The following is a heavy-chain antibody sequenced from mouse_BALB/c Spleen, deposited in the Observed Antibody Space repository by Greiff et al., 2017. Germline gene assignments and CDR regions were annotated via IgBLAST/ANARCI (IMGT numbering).Heavy chain of an antibody. CDR2: ISYSGST. Sequence: VQLQQSGPGLVKPSQSLSLTCTVTGYSITSDYAWNWIRQFPGNKLEWMGYISYSGSTSYNPSLKSRISITRDTSKNQFFLQLNSVTTEDTATYYCAPYTGYAMDYWGQGTSVTVSS. CDR3: APYTGYAMDY. CDR1: GYSITSDYA. V-gene: IGHV3-2*02. J-gene: IGHJ4*01.